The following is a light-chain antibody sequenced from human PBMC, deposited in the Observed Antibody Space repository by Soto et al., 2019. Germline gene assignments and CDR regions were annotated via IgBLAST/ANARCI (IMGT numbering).Light chain of an antibody. CDR1: QSVSSN. J-gene: IGKJ2*02. CDR2: GAS. CDR3: QHYNNWPPWT. Sequence: EIVMTQSPATLSVSPGERATLSCRASQSVSSNLAWYQQKPGQAPRLLIYGASTRATGIPASFSGSGSGTEFTLTISRLQSEDFAFYYSQHYNNWPPWTFGQGTKLE. V-gene: IGKV3-15*01.